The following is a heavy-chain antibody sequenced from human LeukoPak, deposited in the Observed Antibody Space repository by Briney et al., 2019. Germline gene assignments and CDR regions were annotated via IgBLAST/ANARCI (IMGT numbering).Heavy chain of an antibody. V-gene: IGHV4-34*01. Sequence: SETLSLTCAVYGGSFSGYYWSWIRQPAGKGLEWIGEINHSGSTNYNPSLKSRVTISVDTSKNQFSLKLSSVTAADTAVYYCARGRGLLLWFGELFDYWGQGTLVTVSS. CDR1: GGSFSGYY. CDR2: INHSGST. CDR3: ARGRGLLLWFGELFDY. D-gene: IGHD3-10*01. J-gene: IGHJ4*02.